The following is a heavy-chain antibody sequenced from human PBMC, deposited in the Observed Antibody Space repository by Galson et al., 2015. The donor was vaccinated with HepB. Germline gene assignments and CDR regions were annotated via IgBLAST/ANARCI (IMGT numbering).Heavy chain of an antibody. CDR3: AREDTMVRGVFSLGLPNFGY. J-gene: IGHJ4*02. Sequence: SLRLSCAASGFTFSSYGMHWVRQAPGKGLEWVANIKQDGSEKYYVDSVKGRFTISRDNAKNSLYLQMNSLRAEDTAVYYCAREDTMVRGVFSLGLPNFGYWGQGTLVTVSS. CDR1: GFTFSSYG. CDR2: IKQDGSEK. D-gene: IGHD3-10*01. V-gene: IGHV3-7*01.